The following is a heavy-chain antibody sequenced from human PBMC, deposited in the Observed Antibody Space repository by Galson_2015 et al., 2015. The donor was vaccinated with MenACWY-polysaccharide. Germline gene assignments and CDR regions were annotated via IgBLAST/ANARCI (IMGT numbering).Heavy chain of an antibody. CDR1: GFTFSSYV. CDR2: ITDSGSST. CDR3: GKGGREVDNWLDP. V-gene: IGHV3-23*01. J-gene: IGHJ5*02. Sequence: SLRLSCAVSGFTFSSYVMSWVRQAPGRGLEWVSSITDSGSSTYYVDSVKGRFTISRDNSKNTLFLQMNSLRADDTAVYYCGKGGREVDNWLDPWGQGALVTVSS. D-gene: IGHD1-26*01.